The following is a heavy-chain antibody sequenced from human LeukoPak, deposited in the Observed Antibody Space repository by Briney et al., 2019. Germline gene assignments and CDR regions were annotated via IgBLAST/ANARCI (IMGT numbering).Heavy chain of an antibody. J-gene: IGHJ5*02. CDR3: AREVDCSSTSCYALWFDP. D-gene: IGHD2-2*01. V-gene: IGHV3-21*01. Sequence: GGSLRLSCAASGFTFSSHSMNWVRQAPGKGLEWVSSISSSSSYIYYADSVKGRFTISRDNAKNSLYLQMNSLRAEDTAVYYCAREVDCSSTSCYALWFDPWGQGTLVTVSS. CDR1: GFTFSSHS. CDR2: ISSSSSYI.